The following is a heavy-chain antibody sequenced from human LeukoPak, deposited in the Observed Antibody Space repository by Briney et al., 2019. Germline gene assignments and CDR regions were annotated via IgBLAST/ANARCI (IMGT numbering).Heavy chain of an antibody. CDR3: AKPLGNINTVAVAFDY. V-gene: IGHV3-23*01. D-gene: IGHD6-19*01. Sequence: GGSPRLSCAPSVVTSCGDTMSSGSATPEERRWCGSGISGSGGSTYYAHSVKGRFTISRDNSKNTLYLQMNGLRAEDTAVYYCAKPLGNINTVAVAFDYWGQGTLVTVSS. CDR2: ISGSGGST. J-gene: IGHJ4*02. CDR1: VVTSCGDT.